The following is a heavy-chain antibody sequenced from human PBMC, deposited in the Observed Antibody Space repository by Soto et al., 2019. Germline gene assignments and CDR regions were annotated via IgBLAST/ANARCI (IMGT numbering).Heavy chain of an antibody. J-gene: IGHJ4*02. V-gene: IGHV4-34*01. D-gene: IGHD4-17*01. CDR1: GGSFSGYY. CDR3: ARYDYGDYPSFDY. Sequence: SETLSLTCAVYGGSFSGYYWSWIRQPPGKGLEWIGEINHSGSTNYNPSLKSRVTISVDTSKNQFSLKLSSVTAADTAVYYCARYDYGDYPSFDYWGQGTLVTVSS. CDR2: INHSGST.